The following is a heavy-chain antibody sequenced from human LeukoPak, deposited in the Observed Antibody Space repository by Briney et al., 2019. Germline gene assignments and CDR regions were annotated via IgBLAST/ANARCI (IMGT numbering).Heavy chain of an antibody. V-gene: IGHV5-10-1*01. CDR3: ARTVLYYGMDV. Sequence: GESLKISCKGSGYSISSYWISWVRQMPGKGLEWMGRIDPSDSDTNYSPSFQGHVTISADKSKSTVYLQWSSLKASDTAMYYCARTVLYYGMDVWGQGTTVTVS. J-gene: IGHJ6*02. CDR2: IDPSDSDT. D-gene: IGHD3-10*01. CDR1: GYSISSYW.